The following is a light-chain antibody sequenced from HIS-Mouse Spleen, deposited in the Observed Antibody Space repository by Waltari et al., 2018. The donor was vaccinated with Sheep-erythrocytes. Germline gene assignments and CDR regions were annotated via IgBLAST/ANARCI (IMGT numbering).Light chain of an antibody. CDR3: QQYYSYPYT. V-gene: IGKV1-8*01. Sequence: AIRMTQSPSSLSASTGDRVTITCRASQGISRYLAWYQQKPGKAPKLMIYAASTLQSGVPSRFSGSGSGTDFTLTISFLQSEDFATYHCQQYYSYPYTFGQGTKLEIK. J-gene: IGKJ2*01. CDR1: QGISRY. CDR2: AAS.